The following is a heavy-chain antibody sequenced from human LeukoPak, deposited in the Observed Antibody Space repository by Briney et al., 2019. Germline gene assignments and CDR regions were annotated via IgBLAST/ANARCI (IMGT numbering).Heavy chain of an antibody. CDR3: ARVLEDYYDSSGYYTLGY. D-gene: IGHD3-22*01. CDR1: GFTFSSYS. Sequence: PGGSLRLSCAASGFTFSSYSMNWVRQAPGKGLEWVSSISSSSSYIYYADSVKGRFTISRDNAKNSLYLQMNSLRAEDTAVYYCARVLEDYYDSSGYYTLGYWGQGTLVTVSS. J-gene: IGHJ4*02. CDR2: ISSSSSYI. V-gene: IGHV3-21*01.